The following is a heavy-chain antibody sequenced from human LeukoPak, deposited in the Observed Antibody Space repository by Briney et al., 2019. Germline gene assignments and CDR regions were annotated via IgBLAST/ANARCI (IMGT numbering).Heavy chain of an antibody. V-gene: IGHV3-33*06. CDR2: IWYDGKNQ. D-gene: IGHD6-13*01. CDR3: AKAGGLIAPTGIDF. CDR1: GFTFSNYA. Sequence: QPGGSLRLSCAASGFTFSNYAMHWVRQAPGKGLEWVSAIWYDGKNQYYADSVKGRFTISRDNSKNTVYLQMDSLRAEDTAVYYCAKAGGLIAPTGIDFWGQGTLVTVSS. J-gene: IGHJ4*02.